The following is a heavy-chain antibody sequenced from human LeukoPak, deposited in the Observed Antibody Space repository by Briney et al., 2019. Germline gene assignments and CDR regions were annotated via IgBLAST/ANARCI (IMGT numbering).Heavy chain of an antibody. Sequence: VGSLRLSCAASGVTFSGSAMHWVRQASGRGLEWVGRIRSKADSYATAYTASVRGRFTISRDDSKNTAYLQMNSLKTEDTALYYCTTTSPGSAYYYYGMDVWGQGTTVTVSS. CDR3: TTTSPGSAYYYYGMDV. D-gene: IGHD1-14*01. CDR1: GVTFSGSA. J-gene: IGHJ6*02. V-gene: IGHV3-73*01. CDR2: IRSKADSYAT.